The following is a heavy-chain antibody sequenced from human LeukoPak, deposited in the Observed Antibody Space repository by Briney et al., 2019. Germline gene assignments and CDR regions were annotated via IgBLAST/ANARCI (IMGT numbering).Heavy chain of an antibody. J-gene: IGHJ4*02. CDR3: ARVLAKMDSSPQDY. Sequence: SETLSLTCTVYGGSFSGHFWSWIRQPPGKGLEWVGEIYHSGGTNYHPSLKSRVTISVDTSKNQFSLTLSSVTAADTAVYYCARVLAKMDSSPQDYWGQGTLVTVSS. CDR1: GGSFSGHF. D-gene: IGHD6-13*01. V-gene: IGHV4-34*01. CDR2: IYHSGGT.